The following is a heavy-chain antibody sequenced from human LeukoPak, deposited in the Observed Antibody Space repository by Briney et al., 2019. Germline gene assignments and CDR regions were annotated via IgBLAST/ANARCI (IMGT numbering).Heavy chain of an antibody. V-gene: IGHV1-24*01. Sequence: ASVKVSCKVSGYTLTELSMHWVRQAPGKGLEWMGGFDPEDGETIYAQKFQGRVTMTRDTSISTAYMELSRLRSDDTAVYYCAREALYYFDYWGQGTLVTVSS. CDR1: GYTLTELS. CDR2: FDPEDGET. J-gene: IGHJ4*02. D-gene: IGHD3-16*01. CDR3: AREALYYFDY.